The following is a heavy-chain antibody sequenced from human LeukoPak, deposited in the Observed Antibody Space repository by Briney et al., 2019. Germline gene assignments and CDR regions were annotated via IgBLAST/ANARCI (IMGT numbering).Heavy chain of an antibody. CDR2: IKSKTDGGTT. V-gene: IGHV3-15*01. Sequence: GSLRLSCAASGFTFTNACMNWVRQAPGKGLEWVGHIKSKTDGGTTTYAAPVKGRFTISRDDSKDTLYLQMNNLKTEDTAVYYCTTAYYYGSGSPDHWGQGTLVTVSS. CDR1: GFTFTNAC. J-gene: IGHJ4*02. CDR3: TTAYYYGSGSPDH. D-gene: IGHD3-10*01.